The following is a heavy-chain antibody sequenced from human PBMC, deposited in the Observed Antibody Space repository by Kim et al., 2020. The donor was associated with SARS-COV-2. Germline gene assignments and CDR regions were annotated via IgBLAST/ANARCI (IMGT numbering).Heavy chain of an antibody. CDR2: IWYDGSNK. D-gene: IGHD6-13*01. CDR3: ARVDSSSWYYPTGGIDY. V-gene: IGHV3-33*01. J-gene: IGHJ4*02. CDR1: GFTFSSYG. Sequence: GGSLRLSCAASGFTFSSYGMHWVRQAPGKGLEWEAVIWYDGSNKYYADSVKGRFTISRDNSKNTLYLQMNSLRAEDTAVYYCARVDSSSWYYPTGGIDYWGQGTLVTVSS.